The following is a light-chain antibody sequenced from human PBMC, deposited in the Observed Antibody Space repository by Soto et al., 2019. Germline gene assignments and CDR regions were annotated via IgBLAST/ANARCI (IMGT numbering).Light chain of an antibody. CDR3: SSYGGRNNFV. V-gene: IGLV2-8*01. CDR1: SSDVGGYNY. CDR2: EVS. Sequence: QSALTQPPSASGSPGQSVTISCTGTSSDVGGYNYVSWYQQHPGKAPKLMIFEVSKRPSGVPDRFSGSKSGNTASLTVSGLQAEDEADYYCSSYGGRNNFVFGGGTKLTVL. J-gene: IGLJ2*01.